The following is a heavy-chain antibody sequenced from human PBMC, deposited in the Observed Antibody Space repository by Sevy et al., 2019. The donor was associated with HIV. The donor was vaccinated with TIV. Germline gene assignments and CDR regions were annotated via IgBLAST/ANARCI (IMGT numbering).Heavy chain of an antibody. Sequence: GGSLRLSCAASGFTFSSYAMHWVRQAPGKGLEWVAVISYDGSNKYYADSVKGRFTISRDNSKNTLYLQMNSRRAEDTAVYYCARGSSGWYDDAFDIWGQGTMVTVSS. CDR3: ARGSSGWYDDAFDI. J-gene: IGHJ3*02. V-gene: IGHV3-30-3*01. D-gene: IGHD6-19*01. CDR2: ISYDGSNK. CDR1: GFTFSSYA.